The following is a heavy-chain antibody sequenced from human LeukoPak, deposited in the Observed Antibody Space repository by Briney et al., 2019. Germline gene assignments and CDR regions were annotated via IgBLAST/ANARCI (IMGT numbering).Heavy chain of an antibody. CDR2: ISSRGSTI. V-gene: IGHV3-48*03. CDR1: GFSFSSYE. D-gene: IGHD3-10*02. CDR3: AELGITMIGGV. J-gene: IGHJ6*04. Sequence: GGSLRLSCADPGFSFSSYEMNWVRQAPGEGVEWVSYISSRGSTIYYADSVKGRYTLSRDKAKNSLYMQMYTPRDEYTTVYYCAELGITMIGGVWGKGTTVTISS.